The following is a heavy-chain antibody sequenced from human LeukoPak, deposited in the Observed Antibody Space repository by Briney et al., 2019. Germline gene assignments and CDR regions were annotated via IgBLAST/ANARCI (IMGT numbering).Heavy chain of an antibody. D-gene: IGHD3-22*01. CDR1: GFTFSSYA. V-gene: IGHV3-23*01. J-gene: IGHJ4*02. Sequence: GGSLRLSCAASGFTFSSYAMSWVRQAPGKGLEWVSAISGSGGSTYYADSVKGRFTISRDNSKNTLYLQMNSLRAEDTAVYYCAKNYYDSSGYYYSGYWGQGTLVTVSS. CDR3: AKNYYDSSGYYYSGY. CDR2: ISGSGGST.